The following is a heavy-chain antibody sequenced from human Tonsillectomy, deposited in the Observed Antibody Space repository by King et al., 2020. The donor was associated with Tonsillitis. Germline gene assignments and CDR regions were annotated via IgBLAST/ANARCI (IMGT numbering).Heavy chain of an antibody. V-gene: IGHV2-5*01. CDR2: IYWNDDK. J-gene: IGHJ6*02. CDR3: AHRRRSVSYPNNYYYYGMDV. CDR1: GFSLSTSGVG. Sequence: ITLKESGPTLVKPTQTLTLTCTFSGFSLSTSGVGVGWIRQPPGKALEWLALIYWNDDKRYSPSLKSRLTITKDTSKNQVVLTMTNMDPVDTATYYCAHRRRSVSYPNNYYYYGMDVWGQGTTVTVSS. D-gene: IGHD3-10*01.